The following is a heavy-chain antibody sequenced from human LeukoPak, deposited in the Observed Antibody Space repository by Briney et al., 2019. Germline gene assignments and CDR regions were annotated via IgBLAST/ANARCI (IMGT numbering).Heavy chain of an antibody. CDR1: GFPFSSHW. Sequence: GGSLRLSCAASGFPFSSHWLSWFRQSPGKGLEWVAHINQDGSEKYYVDSVKGRFTISRDNARNSQFLQMNSLRAEDTAVYYCASGSGWVFYNWGQGTLVTVSS. V-gene: IGHV3-7*01. D-gene: IGHD6-19*01. CDR3: ASGSGWVFYN. J-gene: IGHJ4*02. CDR2: INQDGSEK.